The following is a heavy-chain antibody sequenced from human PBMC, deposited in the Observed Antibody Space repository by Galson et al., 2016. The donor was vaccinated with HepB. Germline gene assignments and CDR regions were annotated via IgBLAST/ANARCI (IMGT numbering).Heavy chain of an antibody. J-gene: IGHJ4*02. CDR3: AKDRFYGFSFDY. CDR1: GFSFSSYG. D-gene: IGHD4-17*01. CDR2: ISYDGNGK. Sequence: SLRLSCAASGFSFSSYGMHWVRQAPGKGLEWVGLISYDGNGKYYGDSVKGRFTISRDNSKKTLILQMNSLRPEDTAVYYCAKDRFYGFSFDYWGQGTLVIVSS. V-gene: IGHV3-30*18.